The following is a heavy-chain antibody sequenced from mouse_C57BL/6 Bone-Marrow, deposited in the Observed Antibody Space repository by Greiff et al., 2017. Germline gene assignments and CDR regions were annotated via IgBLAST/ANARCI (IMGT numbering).Heavy chain of an antibody. Sequence: QVQLQQPGAELVKPGASVKLSCKASGYTFTSYWMQWVNQRPGQGLEWIGEIDPSDSYTNYNQKFKGKATLTVDPSSSTAYMQLSSLTSEDSAVYYCARSSLYYYDMDYWGQGTSVTVSS. CDR2: IDPSDSYT. CDR3: ARSSLYYYDMDY. V-gene: IGHV1-50*01. J-gene: IGHJ4*01. CDR1: GYTFTSYW. D-gene: IGHD6-1*01.